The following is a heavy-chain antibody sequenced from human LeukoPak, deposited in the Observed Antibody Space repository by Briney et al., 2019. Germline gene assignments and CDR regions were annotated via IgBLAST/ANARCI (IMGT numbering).Heavy chain of an antibody. CDR1: GFTFSSYS. J-gene: IGHJ4*02. CDR2: ISSSSSYI. CDR3: ARYGSGSYWPPFDY. V-gene: IGHV3-21*01. D-gene: IGHD3-10*01. Sequence: GGSLRLSCAASGFTFSSYSMNWVRQAPGKGLEWVSSISSSSSYIYYADSVKGRFTISRDNAKNSLYLQMNSLRAEDTAVYYCARYGSGSYWPPFDYWGQGTLVTVSS.